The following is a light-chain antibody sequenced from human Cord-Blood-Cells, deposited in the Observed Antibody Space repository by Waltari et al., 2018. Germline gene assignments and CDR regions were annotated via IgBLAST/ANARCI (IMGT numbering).Light chain of an antibody. Sequence: DSQLPQSPSFRSASVATRVTLTCRASQGISSYLAWYQQKPGKPPKLLIYAASTLQSGVPARFSGSGSGTEFTLTISSLQPEDVATYYCQQFNSYPYTFGQGTKLEIK. CDR1: QGISSY. J-gene: IGKJ2*01. CDR2: AAS. V-gene: IGKV1-9*01. CDR3: QQFNSYPYT.